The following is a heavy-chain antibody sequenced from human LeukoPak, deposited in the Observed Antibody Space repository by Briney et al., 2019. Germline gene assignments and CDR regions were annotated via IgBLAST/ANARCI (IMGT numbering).Heavy chain of an antibody. D-gene: IGHD3-9*01. CDR3: ARVYSTNWLLRPYYYYYYMDV. Sequence: GASVKVSCKASGYTFINYGISWVRQAPGQGLEWMGWICTYNGHTKYAQKLQGRVTMTTDTSTSTAYMELRSLRSDDTAVYYCARVYSTNWLLRPYYYYYYMDVWGKGTTVTVSS. CDR1: GYTFINYG. J-gene: IGHJ6*03. CDR2: ICTYNGHT. V-gene: IGHV1-18*01.